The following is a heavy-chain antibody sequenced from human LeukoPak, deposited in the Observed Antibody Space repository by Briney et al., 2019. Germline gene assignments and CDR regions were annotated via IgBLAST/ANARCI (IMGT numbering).Heavy chain of an antibody. J-gene: IGHJ4*02. Sequence: SETLSLTCAVYGGSFSGYYWSWIRQPPGKGLGWIGEINHSGSTNYNPSLKSRVTLSVDTSKNQFSLKLSSVTAADTAVYYCARGSLWFGELRYWGQGTLVTVSS. V-gene: IGHV4-34*01. CDR3: ARGSLWFGELRY. CDR2: INHSGST. CDR1: GGSFSGYY. D-gene: IGHD3-10*01.